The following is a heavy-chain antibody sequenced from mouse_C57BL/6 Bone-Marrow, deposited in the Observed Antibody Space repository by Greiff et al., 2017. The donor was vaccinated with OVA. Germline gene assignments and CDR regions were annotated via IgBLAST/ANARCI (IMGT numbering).Heavy chain of an antibody. CDR2: ISSGGDYI. J-gene: IGHJ3*01. Sequence: EVQRVESGEGLVKPGGSLKLSCAASGFTFSSYAMSWVRQTPEKRLEWVAYISSGGDYIYYADTVKGRFTISRDNARNTLYLQMSSLKSEDTAMYYCTREDYGTPFAYWGQGTLVTVSA. V-gene: IGHV5-9-1*02. CDR1: GFTFSSYA. CDR3: TREDYGTPFAY. D-gene: IGHD1-1*01.